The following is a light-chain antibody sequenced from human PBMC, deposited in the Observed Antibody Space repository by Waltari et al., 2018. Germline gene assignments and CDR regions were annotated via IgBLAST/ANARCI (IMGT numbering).Light chain of an antibody. CDR3: CSYAGTWV. V-gene: IGLV2-11*01. CDR2: DGT. J-gene: IGLJ3*02. CDR1: GSDVGDYNS. Sequence: QSALTQPRSVSGSPGQSVTISCTGTGSDVGDYNSVTWYQQHPGKAPKLVIYDGTKRPSGVPVRCSGAKSGDSASLTVSWLQSGDEADYYCCSYAGTWVFGGGTKLTVL.